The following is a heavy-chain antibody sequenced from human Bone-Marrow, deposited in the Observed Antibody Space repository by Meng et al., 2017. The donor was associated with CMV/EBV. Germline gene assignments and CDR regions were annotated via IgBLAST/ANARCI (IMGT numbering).Heavy chain of an antibody. V-gene: IGHV1-2*02. CDR2: INPNSGDT. J-gene: IGHJ4*02. CDR3: ARAEGGSYYRSYFDY. Sequence: ASVKVSCKASGYTFTGYYMHWVRQAPGQGLEWMGWINPNSGDTNYVRKFQGRVTMTRDTSISTAYMELSRLRSDDTAVYYCARAEGGSYYRSYFDYWGQGTLVTVSS. D-gene: IGHD1-26*01. CDR1: GYTFTGYY.